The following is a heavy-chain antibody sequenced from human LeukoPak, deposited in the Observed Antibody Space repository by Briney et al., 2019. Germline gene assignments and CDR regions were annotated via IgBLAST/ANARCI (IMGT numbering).Heavy chain of an antibody. CDR3: AKDWHDY. V-gene: IGHV3-23*01. CDR1: GFAFNNFA. CDR2: ILTSGAT. Sequence: GGSLRLSCVASGFAFNNFAMTWVRQAPGKGLEWVATILTSGATYYADSVKGRFTISRDNSKNTLYHQMNGLRVEETAIYFCAKDWHDYWGLGTLVTVSS. J-gene: IGHJ4*02.